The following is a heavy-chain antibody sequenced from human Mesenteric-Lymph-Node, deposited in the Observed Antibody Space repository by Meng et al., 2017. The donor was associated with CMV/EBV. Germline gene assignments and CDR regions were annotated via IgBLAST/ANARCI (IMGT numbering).Heavy chain of an antibody. Sequence: GESLKISCAASGFTFSSYSMNWVRQAPGKGLEWVSSISSSSSFIYYADSVKGRFTISRDNAKNSLYLQMNSLRAEDTAVYYCARDQVRIPYGMDVWGQGTTVTVSS. J-gene: IGHJ6*02. CDR1: GFTFSSYS. D-gene: IGHD2-15*01. CDR2: ISSSSSFI. V-gene: IGHV3-21*01. CDR3: ARDQVRIPYGMDV.